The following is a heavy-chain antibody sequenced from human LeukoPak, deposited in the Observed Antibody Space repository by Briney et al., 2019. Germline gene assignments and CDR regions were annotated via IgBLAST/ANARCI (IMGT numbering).Heavy chain of an antibody. D-gene: IGHD5-18*01. J-gene: IGHJ4*02. CDR3: ARGGYSYGYSSVYYFDH. CDR1: GGSISSYY. CDR2: IYYSGST. Sequence: SETLSLTCTVSGGSISSYYWSWIRQPPGKGLEWIGYIYYSGSTNYNPSLKSRVTISVDTSKNQFSLKLSSVTAADTAVYYCARGGYSYGYSSVYYFDHWGQGTLVTVSS. V-gene: IGHV4-59*01.